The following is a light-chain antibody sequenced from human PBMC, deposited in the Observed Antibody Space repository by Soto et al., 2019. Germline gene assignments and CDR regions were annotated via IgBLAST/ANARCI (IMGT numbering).Light chain of an antibody. Sequence: EIVMTQSPATLSVSPGERATLSCRASQSVSSNLAWYQQKPGQAPRLLIYGASTRATGIPARFSGRGSGTEFTLTISSLQSEDFAVYYCQQYGNSPQTFGQGTKVDIK. CDR3: QQYGNSPQT. CDR2: GAS. CDR1: QSVSSN. V-gene: IGKV3-15*01. J-gene: IGKJ1*01.